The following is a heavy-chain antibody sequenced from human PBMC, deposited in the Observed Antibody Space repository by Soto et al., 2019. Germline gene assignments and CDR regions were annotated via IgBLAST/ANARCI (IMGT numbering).Heavy chain of an antibody. Sequence: QVQLVQSGAEVKKPGASVKVSCKASGYTFTSYGISWVRQAPGQGLEWMGWISAYNGNTNYAKKLQGRLTMTTDTSTRTASMELRSLRSDDTAVYYCARERQLERQINWFDPWGQGTLVTVSS. J-gene: IGHJ5*02. CDR1: GYTFTSYG. CDR3: ARERQLERQINWFDP. V-gene: IGHV1-18*01. CDR2: ISAYNGNT. D-gene: IGHD1-1*01.